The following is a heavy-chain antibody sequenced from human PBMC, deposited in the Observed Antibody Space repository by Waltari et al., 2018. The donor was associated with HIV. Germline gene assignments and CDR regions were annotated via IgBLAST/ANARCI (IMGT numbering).Heavy chain of an antibody. CDR1: GFTFGDYA. D-gene: IGHD3-22*01. J-gene: IGHJ4*02. CDR2: MRSKGDGGKT. CDR3: TCSYDSSGYYYTAGGGY. Sequence: EVQLVESGGGLVKPGRSLRLSCTASGFTFGDYAMSWFRQAPGKGLVWVGCMRSKGDGGKTEYAASGKRRLTNSRDDSKSIAYLQMNSLKTEDTAVYFCTCSYDSSGYYYTAGGGYWCQVTLVTVSS. V-gene: IGHV3-49*05.